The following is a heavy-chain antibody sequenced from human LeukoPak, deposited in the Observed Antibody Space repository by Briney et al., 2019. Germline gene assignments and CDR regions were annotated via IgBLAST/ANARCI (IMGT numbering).Heavy chain of an antibody. D-gene: IGHD6-13*01. Sequence: GGSLRLSCAASGFTFSSYGMHWVRQAPGKGLEWVAVISYDGSNKYYADSVKGRFTISRDNSKETLYLQMTSLRAEDTAVYYCARYSSSWYDPYGIDVWGQGTTVTVSS. CDR1: GFTFSSYG. V-gene: IGHV3-30*03. CDR3: ARYSSSWYDPYGIDV. J-gene: IGHJ6*02. CDR2: ISYDGSNK.